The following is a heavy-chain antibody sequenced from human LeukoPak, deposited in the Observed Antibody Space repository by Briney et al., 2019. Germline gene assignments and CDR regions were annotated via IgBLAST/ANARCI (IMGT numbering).Heavy chain of an antibody. D-gene: IGHD3-10*01. CDR1: GFTFRSYS. V-gene: IGHV3-30*04. CDR3: ARAKAVLLWCGELLSDAFDI. Sequence: GWSLTLSCAASGFTFRSYSMHRVRQAPGTGLEGAAVISYDESNKCYAETGKGRFTTSRDNPKNTLYLQMNSLRAQDTAVYYCARAKAVLLWCGELLSDAFDIWGQGTMVTVSS. J-gene: IGHJ3*02. CDR2: ISYDESNK.